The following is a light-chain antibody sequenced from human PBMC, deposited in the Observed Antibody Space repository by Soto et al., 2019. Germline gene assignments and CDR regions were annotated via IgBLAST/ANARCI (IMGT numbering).Light chain of an antibody. CDR2: WAS. Sequence: DIVMTQSPDSLAVSLGERATINCKSSQSVLYSSNNKNYLAWYQQKPGQPPKLLIYWASTRESGVPDRCSGSGPGTDFTLTISSLQAEDVAVYYCQQYYSTPPTFGPGTKVDIK. J-gene: IGKJ3*01. V-gene: IGKV4-1*01. CDR1: QSVLYSSNNKNY. CDR3: QQYYSTPPT.